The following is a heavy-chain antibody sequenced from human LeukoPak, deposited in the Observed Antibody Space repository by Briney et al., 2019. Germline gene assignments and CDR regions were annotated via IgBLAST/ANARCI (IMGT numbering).Heavy chain of an antibody. CDR3: ARRWTGENVFYI. Sequence: SETLYLPCTVSGGSMLSSYWSWIRQPDGKGLEWIGLVYSSGSPNYTPSIKSRVTMSVDTSKNQFSLNLRSVTAADTAVYSCARRWTGENVFYIWGQGTTVTASS. J-gene: IGHJ3*02. V-gene: IGHV4-4*07. D-gene: IGHD3/OR15-3a*01. CDR2: VYSSGSP. CDR1: GGSMLSSY.